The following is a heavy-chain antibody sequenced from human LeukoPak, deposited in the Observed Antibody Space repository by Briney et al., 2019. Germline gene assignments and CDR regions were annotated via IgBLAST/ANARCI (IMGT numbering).Heavy chain of an antibody. D-gene: IGHD3/OR15-3a*01. CDR3: ARVGSGYDFFDY. J-gene: IGHJ4*02. CDR1: GGSMSTYY. CDR2: VYSSGST. V-gene: IGHV4-4*07. Sequence: SETLPLTCTVSGGSMSTYYWTWIRQPAGKGLEWLGRVYSSGSTKYNPSLESRVTMSVDTSKNQFSLKLNFVTVADTAVYYCARVGSGYDFFDYWGQGTLVTVSS.